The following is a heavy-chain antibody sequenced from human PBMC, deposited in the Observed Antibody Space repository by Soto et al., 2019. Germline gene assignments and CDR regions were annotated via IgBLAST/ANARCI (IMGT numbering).Heavy chain of an antibody. CDR1: GFTFSSYA. Sequence: AGGSLRLSCAASGFTFSSYAMSWVRQAPGKGLEWVSAISGSGGSTYYADSVKGRFTISRDNPKNTLYLQMNSLRAEDTAVYYCAKGAGGSYSYYYYGMDVWGQGTTVTVSS. J-gene: IGHJ6*02. D-gene: IGHD1-26*01. CDR3: AKGAGGSYSYYYYGMDV. V-gene: IGHV3-23*01. CDR2: ISGSGGST.